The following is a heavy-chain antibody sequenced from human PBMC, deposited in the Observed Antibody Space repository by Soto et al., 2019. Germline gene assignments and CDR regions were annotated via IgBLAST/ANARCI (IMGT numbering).Heavy chain of an antibody. Sequence: SETLSLTCSVSGGSISSVGHYWTWIRQQPGKGLEWIGYIYYSGSTDYNPSLKSRVTISVDRSKNQFSLNLSSVAAADTAIYYCARESGGYDSSTRYGLDVWGQGTTVTVSS. CDR3: ARESGGYDSSTRYGLDV. V-gene: IGHV4-31*03. J-gene: IGHJ6*02. CDR1: GGSISSVGHY. CDR2: IYYSGST. D-gene: IGHD6-25*01.